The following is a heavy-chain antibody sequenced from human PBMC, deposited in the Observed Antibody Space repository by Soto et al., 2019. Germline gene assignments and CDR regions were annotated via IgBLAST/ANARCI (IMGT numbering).Heavy chain of an antibody. CDR1: GFTVSSNY. Sequence: EVQLVESGGGLVQPGGSLRLSCAASGFTVSSNYMSWDRQAPGKGLEWVSVIYSGGSTYYADSVKGRFTISRHNSKNTLYLQMNSLRAEDTAVYYCARHLRSGYDAFDIWGQGTMVTVSS. D-gene: IGHD5-12*01. CDR3: ARHLRSGYDAFDI. J-gene: IGHJ3*02. CDR2: IYSGGST. V-gene: IGHV3-53*04.